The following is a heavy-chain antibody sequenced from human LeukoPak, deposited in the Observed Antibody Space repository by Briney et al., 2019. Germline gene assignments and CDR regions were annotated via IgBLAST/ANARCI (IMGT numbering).Heavy chain of an antibody. Sequence: GGSLTLSCAASGFTFSSYSMNWVRQAPGKGLEWVSSISSSSSYIYYADSVKGRFTISRDNAKNSLYLQMNSLRAEDTAVYYCARDLVGATSVYWGQGTLVTVSS. D-gene: IGHD1-26*01. V-gene: IGHV3-21*01. CDR3: ARDLVGATSVY. CDR1: GFTFSSYS. CDR2: ISSSSSYI. J-gene: IGHJ4*02.